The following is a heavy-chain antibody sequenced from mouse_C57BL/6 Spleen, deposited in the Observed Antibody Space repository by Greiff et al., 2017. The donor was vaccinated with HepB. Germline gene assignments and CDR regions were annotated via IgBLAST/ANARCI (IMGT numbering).Heavy chain of an antibody. D-gene: IGHD2-3*01. CDR3: ARKDDGYPYYYAMDY. CDR2: INPNNGGT. CDR1: GYTFTDYY. Sequence: EVQLQQSGPELVKPGASVKISCKASGYTFTDYYMNWVKQSHGKSLEWIGDINPNNGGTSYNQKFKGKATLTVDKSSSTAYMELRSLTSEDSAVYYCARKDDGYPYYYAMDYWGQGTSVTVSS. J-gene: IGHJ4*01. V-gene: IGHV1-26*01.